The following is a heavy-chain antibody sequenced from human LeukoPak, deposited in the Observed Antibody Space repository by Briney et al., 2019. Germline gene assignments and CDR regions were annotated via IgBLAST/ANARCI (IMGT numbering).Heavy chain of an antibody. J-gene: IGHJ5*02. CDR2: IYGSGST. D-gene: IGHD4-17*01. CDR1: GDSLSHHY. CDR3: TKDPNGDYVGAFDP. V-gene: IGHV4-4*08. Sequence: SETLSLTCTVSGDSLSHHYWTWIRQPPGKGLEWIGYIYGSGSTHYDPSLRSRVTISEDTSKNQFSLKLTSVTAADTAVYYCTKDPNGDYVGAFDPWGQGTLVTVSS.